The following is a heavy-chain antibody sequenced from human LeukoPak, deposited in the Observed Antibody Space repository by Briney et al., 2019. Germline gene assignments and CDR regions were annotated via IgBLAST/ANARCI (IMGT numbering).Heavy chain of an antibody. D-gene: IGHD6-13*01. CDR3: AKYRTSSWYPERAGFDY. Sequence: KPGGSLRLSCAASGFTFSSYAMSWVRQAPGKGLEWVSAISGSGGSTYYADSVKGRFTTSRDNSKNTLYLQMNSLRAEDTAVYYCAKYRTSSWYPERAGFDYWGQGTLVTVSS. V-gene: IGHV3-23*01. CDR2: ISGSGGST. CDR1: GFTFSSYA. J-gene: IGHJ4*02.